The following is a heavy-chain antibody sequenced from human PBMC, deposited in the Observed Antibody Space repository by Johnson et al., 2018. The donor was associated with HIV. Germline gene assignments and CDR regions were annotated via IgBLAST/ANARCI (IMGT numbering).Heavy chain of an antibody. J-gene: IGHJ3*02. Sequence: QVQLVESGGGLVKPGGSLRLSCAASGFIFSDYYMSWIRQAPGKGLERVSYISSSGRPLDYADSVKGRFTISRDNAKNSLYLQMNSLRAEDTAVYYCAREEGNYILTRGDAFDIWGQGTMVTVSS. CDR1: GFIFSDYY. V-gene: IGHV3-11*04. D-gene: IGHD3-9*01. CDR3: AREEGNYILTRGDAFDI. CDR2: ISSSGRPL.